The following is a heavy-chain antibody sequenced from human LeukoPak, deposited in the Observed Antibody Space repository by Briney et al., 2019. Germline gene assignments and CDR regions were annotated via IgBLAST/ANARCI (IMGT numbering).Heavy chain of an antibody. V-gene: IGHV1-24*01. CDR1: GYTLTELS. Sequence: ASVKVSCKVSGYTLTELSMHWVRQAPGKGLEWMGGFDPEDGETIYAQKFQGRVTMTEDTSTDTAYMELSSLRSEDTAVHYCATMGYSYGYLVGYYFDYWGQGTLVTVSS. CDR3: ATMGYSYGYLVGYYFDY. D-gene: IGHD5-18*01. CDR2: FDPEDGET. J-gene: IGHJ4*02.